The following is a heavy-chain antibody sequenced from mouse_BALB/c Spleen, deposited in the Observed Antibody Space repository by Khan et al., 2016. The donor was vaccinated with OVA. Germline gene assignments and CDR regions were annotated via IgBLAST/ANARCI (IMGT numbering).Heavy chain of an antibody. J-gene: IGHJ3*01. CDR1: GYTFTDFT. CDR2: ISTYYGDV. D-gene: IGHD3-3*01. V-gene: IGHV1S137*01. CDR3: TGGGGGNRFAY. Sequence: QMQLEESGAELVRPGVSVKISCKGSGYTFTDFTMHWVKQSHAKSLEWIGVISTYYGDVTYNQKFKGKATMTVDKSSSTAYMELARLTSEDSAIFVWTGGGGGNRFAYWGQGTLVTVSA.